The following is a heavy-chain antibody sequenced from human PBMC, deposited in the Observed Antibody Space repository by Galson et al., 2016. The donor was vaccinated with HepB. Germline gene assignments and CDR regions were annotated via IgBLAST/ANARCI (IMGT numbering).Heavy chain of an antibody. CDR2: ITGSGTST. CDR1: GFTFSSYA. CDR3: AKAYSSGWYFFDY. D-gene: IGHD6-19*01. J-gene: IGHJ4*02. V-gene: IGHV3-23*01. Sequence: SLRLSCAASGFTFSSYAMRFVRQAPGKGLEWVSAITGSGTSTYYADSVKGRLTISRDNSKNTLYLQMNSLRAEDTAVYYCAKAYSSGWYFFDYWGQGTLVTVSS.